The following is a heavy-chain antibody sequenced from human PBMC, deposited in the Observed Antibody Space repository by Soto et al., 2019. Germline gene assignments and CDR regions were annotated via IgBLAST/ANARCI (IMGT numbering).Heavy chain of an antibody. CDR2: IYYSGST. Sequence: SETLSLTCTVSGGSISSSSYYWGWIRQPPGKGLEWIGSIYYSGSTYYNPSLKSRVTISVDTSKNQFSLKLSPVTAADTAVYYCARHQYWNDGSLFDYWGQGTLVTVSS. J-gene: IGHJ4*02. D-gene: IGHD1-1*01. CDR1: GGSISSSSYY. CDR3: ARHQYWNDGSLFDY. V-gene: IGHV4-39*01.